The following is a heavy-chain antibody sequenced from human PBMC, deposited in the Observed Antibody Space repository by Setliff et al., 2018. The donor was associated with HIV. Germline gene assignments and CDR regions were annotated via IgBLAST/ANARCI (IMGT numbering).Heavy chain of an antibody. CDR1: GYTLTELS. V-gene: IGHV1-24*01. D-gene: IGHD3-3*01. CDR3: ATVHGSFWSRFDP. Sequence: ASVKVFCKVSGYTLTELSMHWVRQAPGKGLEWMGGFDPEDGETIYAQKFQGRVTMTEDTSTDTAYMELSSLRSEDTAVYYCATVHGSFWSRFDPWGQGTLVTVSS. J-gene: IGHJ5*02. CDR2: FDPEDGET.